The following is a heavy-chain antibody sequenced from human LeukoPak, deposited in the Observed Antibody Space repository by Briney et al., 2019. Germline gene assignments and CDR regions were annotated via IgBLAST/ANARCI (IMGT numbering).Heavy chain of an antibody. CDR2: IYYTAGS. CDR1: GDSVTNDGKF. V-gene: IGHV4-30-4*01. Sequence: PSQTLSLTCSVSGDSVTNDGKFWSWTRQPPGGGLEWIGYIYYTAGSYYNPSLKSRVTISVDTSKNQFSLKLNSVTATDTAVYYCARHYGPWGQGTLVTVSS. CDR3: ARHYGP. J-gene: IGHJ4*02. D-gene: IGHD3-16*01.